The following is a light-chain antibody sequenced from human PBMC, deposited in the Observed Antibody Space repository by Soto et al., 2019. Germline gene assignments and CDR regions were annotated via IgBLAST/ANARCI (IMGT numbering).Light chain of an antibody. CDR1: QSISNW. CDR3: QQYDTCWA. V-gene: IGKV1-5*01. CDR2: DAS. J-gene: IGKJ1*01. Sequence: DIQMTQSPSTLSAFVGDRVTITCRASQSISNWLAWYQQRPGKAPSLLIYDASTLESGVPSRFSGSGSGTEFTLTISSLQPDYFGSYYCQQYDTCWAFGQGTKVEVK.